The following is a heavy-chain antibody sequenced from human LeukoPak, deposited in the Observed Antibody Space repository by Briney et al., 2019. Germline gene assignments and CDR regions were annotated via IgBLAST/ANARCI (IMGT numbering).Heavy chain of an antibody. CDR1: GFNLNSYA. V-gene: IGHV3-33*06. J-gene: IGHJ5*02. Sequence: PGGSLRLSCAVSGFNLNSYAMHWVRQAPGKGLEWVAVIWHDGSAEFYVDSVKGRFRISRDDSKNTVYLQMNSLTAEDTARYYCAKDTTGGWSGYFDPWGQGTLVTVSS. CDR3: AKDTTGGWSGYFDP. CDR2: IWHDGSAE. D-gene: IGHD6-19*01.